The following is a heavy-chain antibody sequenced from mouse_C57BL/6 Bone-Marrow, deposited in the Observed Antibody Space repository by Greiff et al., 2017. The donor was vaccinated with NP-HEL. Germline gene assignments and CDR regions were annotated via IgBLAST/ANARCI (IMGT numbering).Heavy chain of an antibody. V-gene: IGHV1-7*01. CDR2: INPSSGYT. CDR3: ARNLLSSYWYFDV. CDR1: GYTFTSYW. Sequence: QVQLQQSGAELAKPGASVKLSCKASGYTFTSYWMHWVKQRPGQGLEWIGYINPSSGYTKYNQKFKDKATLTADKSSSTAYRQLSSLTYEDSAVYYCARNLLSSYWYFDVWGTGTTVTVSS. J-gene: IGHJ1*03. D-gene: IGHD6-2*01.